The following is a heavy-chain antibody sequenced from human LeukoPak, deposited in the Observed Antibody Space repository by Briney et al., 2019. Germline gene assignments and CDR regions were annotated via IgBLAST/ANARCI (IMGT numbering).Heavy chain of an antibody. CDR2: INGDGSTT. D-gene: IGHD5-12*01. CDR1: GFTFSSYW. CDR3: ARRGPEIVATIDY. Sequence: AGGSLRLSCAASGFTFSSYWMHWVRQAPGKGLVWVSRINGDGSTTAHADSVKGRFTISRDNGKNTLYLQMNSLRAEDSAVYYCARRGPEIVATIDYWGQGTLVTVSS. V-gene: IGHV3-74*01. J-gene: IGHJ4*02.